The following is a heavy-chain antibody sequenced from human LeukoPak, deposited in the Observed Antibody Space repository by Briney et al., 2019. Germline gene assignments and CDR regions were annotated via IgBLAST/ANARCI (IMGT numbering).Heavy chain of an antibody. V-gene: IGHV5-10-1*01. CDR1: GYSFTSYW. D-gene: IGHD5-18*01. CDR2: IDPSDSYT. Sequence: PGESLKISCKGSGYSFTSYWISWVRQMPGKGLEWMGRIDPSDSYTNYSPSFQGHVTISADKSISTSYLHWSSLKASDTAMYSCARHSDESGYSYGYEYYYGMDVWGQGTTVTVSS. J-gene: IGHJ6*02. CDR3: ARHSDESGYSYGYEYYYGMDV.